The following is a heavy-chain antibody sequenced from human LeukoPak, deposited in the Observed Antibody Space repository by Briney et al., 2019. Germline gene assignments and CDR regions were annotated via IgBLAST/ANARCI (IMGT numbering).Heavy chain of an antibody. Sequence: GGSLRLSCAASGFTFSIYAMSWVRQAPGKGLEWVSAISGSGGSTYYADSVKGRFTISRDNSKNTLYLQMNSLRAEDTAVYYCAKSRGGYYDSSGSPYWGQGTLVTVSS. J-gene: IGHJ4*02. CDR1: GFTFSIYA. CDR2: ISGSGGST. CDR3: AKSRGGYYDSSGSPY. D-gene: IGHD3-22*01. V-gene: IGHV3-23*01.